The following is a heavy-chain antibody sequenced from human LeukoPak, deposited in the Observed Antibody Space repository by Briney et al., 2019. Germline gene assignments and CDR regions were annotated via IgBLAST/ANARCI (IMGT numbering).Heavy chain of an antibody. J-gene: IGHJ5*02. CDR1: GATLNIGHA. CDR3: SPCGHAYDWFGP. D-gene: IGHD5-12*01. V-gene: IGHV1-69*04. CDR2: IIPFLGEV. Sequence: ASVKVSCKAFGATLNIGHAFIWARQAPGQGLQWMGRIIPFLGEVNYAQNFQGRVSFTADKSTATMYMEMKSLRLDDTAIYYCSPCGHAYDWFGPWGEGTLVTVSS.